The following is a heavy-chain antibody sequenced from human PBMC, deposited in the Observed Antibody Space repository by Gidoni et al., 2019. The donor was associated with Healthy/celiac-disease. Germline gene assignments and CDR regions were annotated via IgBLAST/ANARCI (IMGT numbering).Heavy chain of an antibody. V-gene: IGHV2-5*01. CDR2: IYWNDDK. CDR3: AHTEFVSSGYYDSNRNQFDS. D-gene: IGHD3-22*01. CDR1: GFSFSTSGVG. Sequence: QITLKESGPTLVKPTQTLTLTCTSSGFSFSTSGVGVGWIRQPPGKALEWLALIYWNDDKRYSPSLKSRLTLTKDTSKNQVVLTMTNMDPVDTATYYCAHTEFVSSGYYDSNRNQFDSWGQGTLVTVSS. J-gene: IGHJ4*02.